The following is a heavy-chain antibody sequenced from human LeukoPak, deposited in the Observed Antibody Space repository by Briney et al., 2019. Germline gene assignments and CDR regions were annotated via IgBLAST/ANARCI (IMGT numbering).Heavy chain of an antibody. CDR1: GGTFSSYA. CDR3: ARDLSGYGNEGPFDY. CDR2: IIPILGIA. V-gene: IGHV1-69*04. D-gene: IGHD5-18*01. Sequence: ASVKVSCKASGGTFSSYAISWVRQAPGQGLEWMGRIIPILGIANYAQKFQGRVTITADKPTSTAYMELSSLRSEDTAVYYCARDLSGYGNEGPFDYWGQGTLVTVSS. J-gene: IGHJ4*02.